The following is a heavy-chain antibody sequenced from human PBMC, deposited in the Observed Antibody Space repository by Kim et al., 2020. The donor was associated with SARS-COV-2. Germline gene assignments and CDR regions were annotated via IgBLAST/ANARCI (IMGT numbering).Heavy chain of an antibody. J-gene: IGHJ4*02. CDR3: ARANIAAPDY. D-gene: IGHD6-13*01. CDR1: GGSISSYY. CDR2: IYYSGST. V-gene: IGHV4-59*01. Sequence: SETLSLTCTVSGGSISSYYWSWIRQPPGKGLEWIGYIYYSGSTNYNPSLKSRVTISVDTSKNQFSLKLSSVTAADTAVYYCARANIAAPDYWGQGTLVTVSS.